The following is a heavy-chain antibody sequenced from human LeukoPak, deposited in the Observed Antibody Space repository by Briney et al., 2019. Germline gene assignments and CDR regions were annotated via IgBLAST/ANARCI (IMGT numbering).Heavy chain of an antibody. CDR2: IYPGDSDT. D-gene: IGHD3-10*01. CDR3: ARLSGKGSEEHAFDI. V-gene: IGHV5-51*01. J-gene: IGHJ3*02. Sequence: TGESLKISCKASGYSISNYWIGWVRQLSGKGLEWMGIIYPGDSDTTYSPSLQGQVTISVDKSINTAYLQWSSLRASDTAMYYCARLSGKGSEEHAFDIWGQGTLVTVSS. CDR1: GYSISNYW.